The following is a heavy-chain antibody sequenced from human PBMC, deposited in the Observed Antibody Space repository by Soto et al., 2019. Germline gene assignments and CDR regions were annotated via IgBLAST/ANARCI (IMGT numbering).Heavy chain of an antibody. Sequence: SETGSLTCAVYGESFSGHHRTWIRQPPGKGLEWIGEINRSVSTNYSPSLKSRLTISVDTSKNQFSLKLSSVTAPDTAVYYCARVLVAYGGIRVAYSWCDTWDQGN. J-gene: IGHJ5*02. CDR2: INRSVST. CDR1: GESFSGHH. D-gene: IGHD2-8*02. V-gene: IGHV4-34*01. CDR3: ARVLVAYGGIRVAYSWCDT.